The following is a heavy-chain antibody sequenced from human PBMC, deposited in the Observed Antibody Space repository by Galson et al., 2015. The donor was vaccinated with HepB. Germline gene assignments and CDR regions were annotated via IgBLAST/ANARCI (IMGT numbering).Heavy chain of an antibody. Sequence: SLRLSCAASGFTFSNYWMHWVRQAPGKGLVWVSHINGDGDTTNYADSVKGRFTISRDNADNTVYLQMNSLRAEDAAGYYGVTGGSQECTGVSCYPGDYWGQGTLVTVSS. V-gene: IGHV3-74*01. D-gene: IGHD2-15*01. CDR2: INGDGDTT. CDR3: VTGGSQECTGVSCYPGDY. J-gene: IGHJ4*02. CDR1: GFTFSNYW.